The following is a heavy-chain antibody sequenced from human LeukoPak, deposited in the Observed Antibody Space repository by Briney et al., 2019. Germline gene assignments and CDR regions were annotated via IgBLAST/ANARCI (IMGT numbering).Heavy chain of an antibody. V-gene: IGHV3-53*01. D-gene: IGHD3-10*01. CDR3: ARDRGDGDYYDY. CDR2: IYSDGRT. CDR1: GFTVSTNY. Sequence: GGSLRLSCAASGFTVSTNYMSWVRQAPGKGLEWVSVIYSDGRTYYADSVKGRFTISRDNAKNTLYLQMNSLRAEDTAVYYCARDRGDGDYYDYWGQGTLVTVSS. J-gene: IGHJ4*02.